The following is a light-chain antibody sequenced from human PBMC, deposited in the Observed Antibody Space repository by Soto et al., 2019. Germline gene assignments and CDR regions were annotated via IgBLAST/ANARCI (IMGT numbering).Light chain of an antibody. CDR1: LAISNY. V-gene: IGKV1-27*01. CDR2: GAS. CDR3: QRYNTVPWT. J-gene: IGKJ1*01. Sequence: DIQMTQSASSLSACVGDRVTITCRASLAISNYLAWYQQRPGKVPKLLIYGASTLQSGVPSRFAGSGSGTEFSLTITSLQPEDVATYYCQRYNTVPWTFGQGTKVEIK.